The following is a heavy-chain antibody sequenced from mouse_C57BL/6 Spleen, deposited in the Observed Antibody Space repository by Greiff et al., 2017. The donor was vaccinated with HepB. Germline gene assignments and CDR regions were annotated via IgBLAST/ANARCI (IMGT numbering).Heavy chain of an antibody. D-gene: IGHD1-1*01. CDR1: GYTFTSYW. CDR3: ARTHYYGTPDWYFDV. V-gene: IGHV1-59*01. CDR2: IDPSDSYT. J-gene: IGHJ1*03. Sequence: VQLQQPGAELVRPGTSVKLSCKASGYTFTSYWMHWVKQRPGQGLEWIGVIDPSDSYTNYNQKFKGKATLTVDTSSSTAYMQLSSLTSEDSAVYYCARTHYYGTPDWYFDVWGTGTTVTVSS.